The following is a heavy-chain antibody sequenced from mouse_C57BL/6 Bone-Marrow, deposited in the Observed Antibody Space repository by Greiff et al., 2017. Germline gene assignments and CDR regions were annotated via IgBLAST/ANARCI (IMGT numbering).Heavy chain of an antibody. J-gene: IGHJ2*01. CDR3: ARDYYGSSYDY. CDR1: GYTFTSYW. Sequence: QVQLKQPGAELVRPGTSVKLSCKASGYTFTSYWMHWVKQRPGQGLEWIGVIDPSDSYTNYNQKFKGKATLTVDTSSSTAYMQLSSLTSEDSAVYYSARDYYGSSYDYWGQGTTLPVSS. CDR2: IDPSDSYT. V-gene: IGHV1-59*01. D-gene: IGHD1-1*01.